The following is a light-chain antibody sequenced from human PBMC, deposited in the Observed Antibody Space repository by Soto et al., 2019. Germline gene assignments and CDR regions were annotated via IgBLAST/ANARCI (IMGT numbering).Light chain of an antibody. Sequence: DIQMTQSPSTLSASVGDRVTITCRASQRISSWLAWYQQKPGKAPKLLIYEASSLESGVPSRFSGSGSGTEFTLTISSLQPDDFATYYCQQYNSYWTFGQGTKVEIK. V-gene: IGKV1-5*01. CDR3: QQYNSYWT. CDR1: QRISSW. CDR2: EAS. J-gene: IGKJ1*01.